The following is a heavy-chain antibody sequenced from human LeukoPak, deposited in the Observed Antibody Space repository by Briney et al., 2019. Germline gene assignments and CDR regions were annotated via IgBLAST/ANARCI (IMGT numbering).Heavy chain of an antibody. D-gene: IGHD6-13*01. CDR3: AKDANGDSSSWYNWFDP. V-gene: IGHV3-30*04. J-gene: IGHJ5*02. Sequence: VTLGGSLRLSCAASGFTFSSYAMHWVRQAPGKGLEGVAVISYDGSNKYYADSVKGRFTISRDNSKNTLYLQMNSLRAEDTAVYYCAKDANGDSSSWYNWFDPWGQGTLVTVSS. CDR1: GFTFSSYA. CDR2: ISYDGSNK.